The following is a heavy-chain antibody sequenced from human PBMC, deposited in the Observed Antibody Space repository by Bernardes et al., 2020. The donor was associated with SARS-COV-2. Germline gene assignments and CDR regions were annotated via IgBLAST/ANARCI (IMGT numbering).Heavy chain of an antibody. Sequence: ASVKVSCKASEYTFTDYYIHWVRQDPGQGLEWMGRINPNSGGPKYAQKFQGRVTMTRDTSINTAYMEVTRLTSDDTAVYYCARGNWVEYYDLTGNLDLWGQGTLVTVSS. V-gene: IGHV1-2*02. CDR2: INPNSGGP. J-gene: IGHJ5*02. CDR3: ARGNWVEYYDLTGNLDL. CDR1: EYTFTDYY. D-gene: IGHD3-3*01.